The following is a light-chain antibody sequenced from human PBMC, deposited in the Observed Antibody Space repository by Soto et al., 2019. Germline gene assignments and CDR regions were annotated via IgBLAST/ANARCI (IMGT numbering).Light chain of an antibody. J-gene: IGLJ3*02. CDR1: SGHSSYA. Sequence: QLVLTQSPSASASLGASVKLTCTLSSGHSSYAIAWHQQQPEKGPRYLMKLNSDDSHSKGDGIPDRFSGSSSGAERYLTISRLQSEDEADYYCQTWGTGIHVFGGGTKLTVL. V-gene: IGLV4-69*01. CDR2: LNSDDSH. CDR3: QTWGTGIHV.